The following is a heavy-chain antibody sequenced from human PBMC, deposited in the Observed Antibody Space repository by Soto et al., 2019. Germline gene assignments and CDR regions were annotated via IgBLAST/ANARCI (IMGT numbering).Heavy chain of an antibody. CDR2: ISAHNGNT. D-gene: IGHD1-1*01. V-gene: IGHV1-18*01. J-gene: IGHJ4*02. CDR1: GYDFTTYG. Sequence: QVHLVQSGAEVKKPGASVKVSCTGSGYDFTTYGITWVRQAPGQGLEWMAWISAHNGNTDYAQKHQGRVTVTRDTSTSTAYMELRSLRSDDTAVYYCARGRYGDYGGQGDLVTVSS. CDR3: ARGRYGDY.